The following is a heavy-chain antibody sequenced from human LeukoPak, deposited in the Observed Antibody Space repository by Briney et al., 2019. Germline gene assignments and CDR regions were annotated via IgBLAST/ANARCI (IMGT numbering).Heavy chain of an antibody. D-gene: IGHD3-9*01. CDR1: GYTFTGYY. J-gene: IGHJ4*02. CDR3: ARAQYFDWLSVY. V-gene: IGHV1-2*02. CDR2: INPNRGGT. Sequence: GASVKVSCKASGYTFTGYYIHWVRQAPGQGLEWMGWINPNRGGTDYAQKFQGRVTMTRDTSISTAYMELSRLSSDDTAVYYCARAQYFDWLSVYWGQGTLVTVSS.